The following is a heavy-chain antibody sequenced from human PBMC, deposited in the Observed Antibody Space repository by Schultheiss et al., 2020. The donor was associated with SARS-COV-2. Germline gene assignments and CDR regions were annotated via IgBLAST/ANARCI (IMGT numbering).Heavy chain of an antibody. J-gene: IGHJ6*02. CDR2: IDHSGGT. V-gene: IGHV4-34*01. Sequence: SETLSLTCAVSDGSFSDYYWTWIRQPPGKGLEWIGEIDHSGGTNYNPSLKSRVTILVDTSKNHLSLNLTSVTAADTAVYFCARDMADYYYGMDVWGQGTTVTVSS. CDR1: DGSFSDYY. CDR3: ARDMADYYYGMDV. D-gene: IGHD5-24*01.